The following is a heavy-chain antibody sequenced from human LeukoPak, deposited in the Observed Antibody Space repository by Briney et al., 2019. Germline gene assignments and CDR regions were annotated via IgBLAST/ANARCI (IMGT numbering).Heavy chain of an antibody. V-gene: IGHV1-2*02. Sequence: ASVKVSCKVSGYTLTELSMHWVRQAPGQGLEWMGWINPNSGGTNYAQKFQGRVTTTRDTSISTAYMELSRPRSDDTAVYYCARGGGAAAGLDAFDIWGQGTMVTVSS. CDR1: GYTLTELS. J-gene: IGHJ3*02. D-gene: IGHD6-13*01. CDR2: INPNSGGT. CDR3: ARGGGAAAGLDAFDI.